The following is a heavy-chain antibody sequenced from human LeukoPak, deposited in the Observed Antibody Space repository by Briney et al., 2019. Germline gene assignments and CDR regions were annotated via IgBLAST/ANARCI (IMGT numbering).Heavy chain of an antibody. J-gene: IGHJ4*02. CDR1: GXTFSSYD. CDR2: ITYSSGYT. D-gene: IGHD3-10*01. V-gene: IGHV3-23*01. Sequence: GGSLRLSCAASGXTFSSYDMSWVRQAPGKGREWVSGITYSSGYTYYADSVKGRFTISRDNSRNTLYLQMYSLRAEDTAVYYCAKDPSDLGGSGSNNYFDCWGQGTLVTVSS. CDR3: AKDPSDLGGSGSNNYFDC.